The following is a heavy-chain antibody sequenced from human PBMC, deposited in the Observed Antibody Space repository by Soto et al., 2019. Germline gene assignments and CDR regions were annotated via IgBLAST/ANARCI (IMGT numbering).Heavy chain of an antibody. J-gene: IGHJ6*02. Sequence: SVKVSCKASGGTFSSYAISWVRQAPGQGLEWMGGIIPIFGTANYAQKFQGRVTITADESTSTAYMELSSLRSEDTAVYYCASLRYCSSTSCYAGRFFNTNGMDVRGQGTTVTVSS. V-gene: IGHV1-69*13. CDR3: ASLRYCSSTSCYAGRFFNTNGMDV. CDR1: GGTFSSYA. D-gene: IGHD2-2*01. CDR2: IIPIFGTA.